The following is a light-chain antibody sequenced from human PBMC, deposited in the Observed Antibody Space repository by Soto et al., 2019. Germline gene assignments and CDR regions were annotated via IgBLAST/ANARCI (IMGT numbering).Light chain of an antibody. CDR1: QSISNW. CDR3: QQYNSYPGT. CDR2: DAS. Sequence: DIQMTQSPPTLSASVGDRVTITCRASQSISNWLAWYQQKPGKAPNLLIYDASNLESVVPSRFSGSGSGTKFTLTISSLQPDDFATYYCQQYNSYPGTFGQGTKVEIK. J-gene: IGKJ1*01. V-gene: IGKV1-5*01.